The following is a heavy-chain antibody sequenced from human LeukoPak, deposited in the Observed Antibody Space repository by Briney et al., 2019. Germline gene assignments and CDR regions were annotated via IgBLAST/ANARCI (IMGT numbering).Heavy chain of an antibody. V-gene: IGHV4-59*01. CDR3: ARSSLAVAGKVDY. Sequence: SETLSLTCTVSGGSISSYYWSWIRQPPGKGLEWIGYIYYSGSTNYNPSLKSRVTTSVDTSKNQFSLKLSSVTAADTAVYYCARSSLAVAGKVDYWGQGTLVTVSS. CDR1: GGSISSYY. CDR2: IYYSGST. J-gene: IGHJ4*02. D-gene: IGHD6-19*01.